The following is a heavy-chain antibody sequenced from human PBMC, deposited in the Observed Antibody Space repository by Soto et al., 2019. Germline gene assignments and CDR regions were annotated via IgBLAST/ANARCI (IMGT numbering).Heavy chain of an antibody. J-gene: IGHJ4*02. V-gene: IGHV1-8*01. Sequence: ASVKVSCKASGYTFTSYDINWVRQATGQGREWMGWMNPNSGNTGYAQKFQGRVTMTRNTSISTAYMELSSLRSEDTAVHYCARALSSITIFGVVIPRPFDYWGQGTLVTVSS. CDR1: GYTFTSYD. D-gene: IGHD3-3*01. CDR3: ARALSSITIFGVVIPRPFDY. CDR2: MNPNSGNT.